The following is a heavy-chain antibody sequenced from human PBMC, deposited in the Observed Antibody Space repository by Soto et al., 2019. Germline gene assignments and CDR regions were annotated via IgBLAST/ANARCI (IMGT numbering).Heavy chain of an antibody. J-gene: IGHJ4*02. Sequence: SETLSLTCTVSGGSISSYYWSWIRQPPGKGLEWIGYIYYSGSTNYNPSLKSRVTISVDTSKNQFSLKLSSVTAADTAVYYCARSRITMVRGVITRVPNFDYWGQGTLVTVSS. CDR1: GGSISSYY. D-gene: IGHD3-10*01. CDR3: ARSRITMVRGVITRVPNFDY. CDR2: IYYSGST. V-gene: IGHV4-59*01.